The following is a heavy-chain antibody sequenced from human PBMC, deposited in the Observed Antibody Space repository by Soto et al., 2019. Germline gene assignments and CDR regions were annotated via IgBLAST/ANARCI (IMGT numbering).Heavy chain of an antibody. J-gene: IGHJ6*02. D-gene: IGHD5-18*01. Sequence: QVQLVQSGAEVKKPGSSVKVSCKASGGTFSSYAISWVRQAPGQGLEWMGGIIPIFGTANYAQKFQGRVTITTDKSTSTAYGDLISLRSEDTAVYYCAFSPIPVDTAMVTGRVIYSGMDVWGPGTTVTVSS. V-gene: IGHV1-69*06. CDR2: IIPIFGTA. CDR3: AFSPIPVDTAMVTGRVIYSGMDV. CDR1: GGTFSSYA.